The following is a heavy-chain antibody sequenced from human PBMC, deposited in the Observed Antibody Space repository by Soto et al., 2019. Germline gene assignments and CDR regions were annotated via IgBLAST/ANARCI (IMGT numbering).Heavy chain of an antibody. CDR1: GFTLSYYG. CDR3: ARGNCPGSTCFDY. D-gene: IGHD6-13*01. J-gene: IGHJ4*02. Sequence: QVQLEESGGGVVQPRRSLRLSCVVSGFTLSYYGVQWVRQAPGGGLEWVAVMYGDGRNKWYADAVQGRFTISRDTSRNTVYLQMSSLRAEDTAIYYCARGNCPGSTCFDYWGQGTLVTVSS. V-gene: IGHV3-33*01. CDR2: MYGDGRNK.